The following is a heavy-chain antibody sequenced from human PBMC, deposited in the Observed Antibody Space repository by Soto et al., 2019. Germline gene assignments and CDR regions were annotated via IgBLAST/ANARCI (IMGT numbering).Heavy chain of an antibody. CDR1: GGSITSYR. V-gene: IGHV4-4*07. CDR2: INTSGNT. D-gene: IGHD1-7*01. Sequence: SETLSLTCKVSGGSITSYRWSWIRQSAGKGLEWIGRINTSGNTHYNPSLKSRVTVSIDTSQNQFFLTVTSVTAADSAVYYCARESGDNWDYEAYWGQGTPLTVS. CDR3: ARESGDNWDYEAY. J-gene: IGHJ4*02.